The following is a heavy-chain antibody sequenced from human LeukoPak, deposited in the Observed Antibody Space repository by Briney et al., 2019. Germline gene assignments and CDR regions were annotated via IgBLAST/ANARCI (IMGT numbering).Heavy chain of an antibody. CDR1: GGSISSYY. CDR2: IYYSGST. V-gene: IGHV4-59*01. J-gene: IGHJ4*02. D-gene: IGHD3-10*01. Sequence: PSETLSLTCTVSGGSISSYYWSWIRQPPGKGLEWIGYIYYSGSTNYNPSLKSRVTISVDTSKNQFSLKLSSVTAADTAVYYCARIWFGELSSYFDYWGQGTLVTVSS. CDR3: ARIWFGELSSYFDY.